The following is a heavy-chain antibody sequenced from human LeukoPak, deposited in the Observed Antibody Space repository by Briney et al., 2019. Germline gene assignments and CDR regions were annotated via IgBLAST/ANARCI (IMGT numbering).Heavy chain of an antibody. D-gene: IGHD6-13*01. CDR3: ARVGRIAAADI. V-gene: IGHV3-74*01. CDR1: GFIFSSYW. Sequence: GGSLRLSCAASGFIFSSYWMHWVRQAPGKGLVWVSRINSDGISTSYADSVKGRFTISRDNAKNTLYLQMNSLRAEDTAVYYCARVGRIAAADIWGQGTLVTVSS. J-gene: IGHJ4*02. CDR2: INSDGIST.